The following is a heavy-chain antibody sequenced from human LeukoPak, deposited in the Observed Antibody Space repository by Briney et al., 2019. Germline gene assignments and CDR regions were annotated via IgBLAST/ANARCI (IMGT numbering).Heavy chain of an antibody. CDR2: FKSKTDGGTT. J-gene: IGHJ4*02. Sequence: GGSLRLSCAASGFTFSNAWMSWVRQAPGKGLEWVGRFKSKTDGGTTDYAAPVKGRFTISRDDSKNTLYLQMNSLKTEDTAVYYCTTDQWFGESTFDYWGQGTLVTVSS. D-gene: IGHD3-10*01. CDR3: TTDQWFGESTFDY. CDR1: GFTFSNAW. V-gene: IGHV3-15*01.